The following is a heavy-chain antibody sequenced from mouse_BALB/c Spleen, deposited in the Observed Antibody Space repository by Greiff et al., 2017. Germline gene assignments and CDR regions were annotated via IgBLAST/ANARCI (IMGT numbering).Heavy chain of an antibody. CDR1: GFTFSDYY. CDR2: ISDGGSYT. Sequence: EVKVEESGGGLVKPGGSLKLSCAASGFTFSDYYMYWVRQTPEKRLEWVATISDGGSYTYYPDSVKGRFTISRDNAKNNLYLQMSSLKSEDTAMYYCAREDGNYFDYWGQGTTLTVSS. D-gene: IGHD2-1*01. CDR3: AREDGNYFDY. V-gene: IGHV5-4*02. J-gene: IGHJ2*01.